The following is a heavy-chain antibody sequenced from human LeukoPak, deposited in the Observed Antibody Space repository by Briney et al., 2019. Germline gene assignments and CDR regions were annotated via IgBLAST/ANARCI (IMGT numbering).Heavy chain of an antibody. CDR1: GGSISSGGYY. CDR3: ARDLRAGNDAFDI. D-gene: IGHD6-19*01. J-gene: IGHJ3*02. V-gene: IGHV4-31*03. Sequence: PSQTLSLTCTVSGGSISSGGYYWSWIRQHPGKGLEWIGYIYYSGSTYYNPSLKSRITISVDTSKNQFSLKLSSVTAADTAVYYCARDLRAGNDAFDIWGQGTTVTVSS. CDR2: IYYSGST.